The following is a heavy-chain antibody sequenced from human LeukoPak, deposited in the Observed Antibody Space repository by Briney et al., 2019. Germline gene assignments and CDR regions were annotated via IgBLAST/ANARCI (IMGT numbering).Heavy chain of an antibody. J-gene: IGHJ4*02. V-gene: IGHV4-39*01. Sequence: SETLSLTCTVSGGSISSSSYYWGWLRQPPGKGLVWIGSIYYSGSTYYNPSLKSRVTISVDTSKNQFSLKLSSVTAADTAVYYCASRILRYFDWLLPVDYWGQGTLVTVSS. CDR2: IYYSGST. D-gene: IGHD3-9*01. CDR3: ASRILRYFDWLLPVDY. CDR1: GGSISSSSYY.